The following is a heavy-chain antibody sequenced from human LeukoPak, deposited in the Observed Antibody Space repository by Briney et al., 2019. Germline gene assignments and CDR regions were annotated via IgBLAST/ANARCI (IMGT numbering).Heavy chain of an antibody. Sequence: GGSLRLSCAASGFTFSSHGMHWVRQAPGKGLEWVAVIWYDGSNKYYADAVKGRFTISKDNSRDTLFLQMYSLRAEDTAVYYCAKDLVIAAVGTVGYWGQGTLVTVSS. D-gene: IGHD6-13*01. J-gene: IGHJ4*02. CDR1: GFTFSSHG. CDR3: AKDLVIAAVGTVGY. CDR2: IWYDGSNK. V-gene: IGHV3-33*06.